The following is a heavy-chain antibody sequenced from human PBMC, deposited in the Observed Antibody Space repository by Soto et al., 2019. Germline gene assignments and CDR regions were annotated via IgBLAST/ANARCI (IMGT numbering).Heavy chain of an antibody. CDR3: ARTPTRITMVRGVRRTYYYGMDV. CDR2: IWYDGSNK. CDR1: GFTFSSYG. V-gene: IGHV3-33*01. Sequence: SGGSLRLSCAASGFTFSSYGMHWVRQAPGKGLEWVAVIWYDGSNKYYADSVKGRFTISRDNSKNTLYLQMNSLRAEDTAVYYCARTPTRITMVRGVRRTYYYGMDVWGQGTTVTVSS. D-gene: IGHD3-10*01. J-gene: IGHJ6*02.